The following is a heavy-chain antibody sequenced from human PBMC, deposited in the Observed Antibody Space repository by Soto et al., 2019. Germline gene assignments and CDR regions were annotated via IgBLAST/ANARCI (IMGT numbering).Heavy chain of an antibody. CDR1: GGSISSGGYS. J-gene: IGHJ5*02. V-gene: IGHV4-30-2*01. CDR3: ARGAEATVVTVWFDP. D-gene: IGHD2-15*01. CDR2: IYHSGST. Sequence: SETLSLTCAVSGGSISSGGYSWSWIRQPPGKGLEWIGYIYHSGSTYYNPSLKSRVTISVDRSKNQFSLKLSSVTAADTAVYYCARGAEATVVTVWFDPWGQGTLVTVSS.